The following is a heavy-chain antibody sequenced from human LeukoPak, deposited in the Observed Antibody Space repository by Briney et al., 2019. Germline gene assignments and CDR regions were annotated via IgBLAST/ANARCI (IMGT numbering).Heavy chain of an antibody. CDR2: ISGSGGST. Sequence: PGGSLRLSCAASGFTFSSYAMSWVRQAPGKGLEWVSGISGSGGSTYYADSVKGRFTISRDNSKNTLYLQMNSLRAEDTAVYYCAKVSDSSSPPAPTYYYYMDVWGKGTTVTVSS. CDR1: GFTFSSYA. CDR3: AKVSDSSSPPAPTYYYYMDV. J-gene: IGHJ6*03. V-gene: IGHV3-23*01. D-gene: IGHD6-6*01.